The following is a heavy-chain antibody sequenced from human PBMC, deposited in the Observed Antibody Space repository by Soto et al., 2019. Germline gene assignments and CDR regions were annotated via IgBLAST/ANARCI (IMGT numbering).Heavy chain of an antibody. J-gene: IGHJ4*02. V-gene: IGHV1-2*02. CDR2: ISSESVGT. D-gene: IGHD1-1*01. CDR3: GRGRIGQLGVCY. CDR1: GYTFTGHY. Sequence: ASVKVSCKASGYTFTGHYIHWVRQAPEQGPEGMGEISSESVGTRYAQKFQGRVTLTRATSITTVYMELSNLSPADTAVYYCGRGRIGQLGVCYWRQGPRLTVYS.